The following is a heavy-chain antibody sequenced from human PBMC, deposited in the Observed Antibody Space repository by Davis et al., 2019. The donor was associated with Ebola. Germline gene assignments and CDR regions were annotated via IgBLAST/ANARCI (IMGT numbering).Heavy chain of an antibody. CDR1: GFTLRNYG. Sequence: GESLKISCAASGFTLRNYGMSWVRQAPGKGLEWFSALSASGGRTYYAVSVKGRFTVSRDNSKSTLYLQMNSLRAEDTAVYYCARYTGMDVWGQGTTVTVSS. CDR3: ARYTGMDV. D-gene: IGHD5-18*01. V-gene: IGHV3-23*01. CDR2: LSASGGRT. J-gene: IGHJ6*02.